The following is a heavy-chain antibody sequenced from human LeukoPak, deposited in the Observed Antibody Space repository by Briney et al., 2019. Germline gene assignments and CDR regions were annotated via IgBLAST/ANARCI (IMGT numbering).Heavy chain of an antibody. CDR3: AAKPAAGTNWFDP. CDR2: ISWNSGSI. CDR1: GFTFDDYA. J-gene: IGHJ5*02. Sequence: GGSLRLSCAASGFTFDDYAMHWVRQAPGKGLEWVSGISWNSGSIGYADSVKGRFTISRDNAKNSLYLQMNSLRAEDTALYYCAAKPAAGTNWFDPWGQGTLVTVSS. D-gene: IGHD6-13*01. V-gene: IGHV3-9*01.